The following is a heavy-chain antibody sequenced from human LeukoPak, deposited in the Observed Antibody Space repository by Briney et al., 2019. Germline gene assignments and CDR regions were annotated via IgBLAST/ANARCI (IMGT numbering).Heavy chain of an antibody. J-gene: IGHJ5*02. D-gene: IGHD6-13*01. CDR1: GFTFSSYS. CDR3: ARRGSSSWYGGWFDP. Sequence: GGSLRLSCAASGFTFSSYSMNWVRQAPGKGLEWVSSISSSSSYIYYADSVKGRFTISRDSSKNTLYLQMNSLRVEDTAVYYCARRGSSSWYGGWFDPWGQGTLVTVSS. V-gene: IGHV3-21*04. CDR2: ISSSSSYI.